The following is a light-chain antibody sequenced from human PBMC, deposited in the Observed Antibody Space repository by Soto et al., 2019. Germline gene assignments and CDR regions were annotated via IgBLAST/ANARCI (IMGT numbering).Light chain of an antibody. CDR2: EVS. CDR1: SSDVGRYDY. Sequence: QSALTQPASVSGSPGQSITSSCTGTSSDVGRYDYVSWYQQHPGKAPKLMIYEVSNRPSGISNRFSGSKSGNTASLAISGRQPEDEADYYCTSYTSSSTRVFGTGTKLTVL. V-gene: IGLV2-14*01. J-gene: IGLJ1*01. CDR3: TSYTSSSTRV.